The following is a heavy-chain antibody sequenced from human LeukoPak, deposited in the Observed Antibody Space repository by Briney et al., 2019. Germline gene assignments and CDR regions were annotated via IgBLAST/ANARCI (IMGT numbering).Heavy chain of an antibody. CDR2: MNPNSGNT. D-gene: IGHD3-3*01. CDR3: AGLYYDFWSGMGPDDAFDI. CDR1: GYTFTSYD. V-gene: IGHV1-8*01. Sequence: ASVKVSCKASGYTFTSYDINWVRPATGQGLEWMGWMNPNSGNTGYAQKFQGRVTMTRNTSISTAYMELSSLRSEDTAVYYCAGLYYDFWSGMGPDDAFDIWGQGTMVTVSS. J-gene: IGHJ3*02.